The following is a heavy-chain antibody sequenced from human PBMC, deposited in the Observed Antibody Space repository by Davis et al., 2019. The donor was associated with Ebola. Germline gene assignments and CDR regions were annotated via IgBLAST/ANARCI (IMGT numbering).Heavy chain of an antibody. J-gene: IGHJ4*02. CDR2: IVVGSGNT. CDR1: GFTFTSSA. Sequence: SVKVSCKASGFTFTSSAMQWVRQARGQRLEWIGWIVVGSGNTNYAQKFQERVTITRDMSTSTAYMELSSLRSEDTAVYYCARDSGYDFTLGYWGQGTLVTVSS. CDR3: ARDSGYDFTLGY. V-gene: IGHV1-58*02. D-gene: IGHD5-12*01.